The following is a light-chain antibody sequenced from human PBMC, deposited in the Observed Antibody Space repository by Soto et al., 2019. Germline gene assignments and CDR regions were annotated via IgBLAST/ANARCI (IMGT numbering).Light chain of an antibody. J-gene: IGLJ1*01. CDR2: GNT. Sequence: SALAQPPSVSGAPGQRVTIPCSGTTSNIGADYDVQWYRQLPGTAPKLLIHGNTNRPSGVPDRFSGSKSGASASLAITGLQSEDEGDYYCQSYDSGLRGYVFGSGTKVIAL. CDR3: QSYDSGLRGYV. CDR1: TSNIGADYD. V-gene: IGLV1-40*03.